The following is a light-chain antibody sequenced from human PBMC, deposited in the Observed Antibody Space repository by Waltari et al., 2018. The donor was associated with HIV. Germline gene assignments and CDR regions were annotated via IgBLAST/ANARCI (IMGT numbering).Light chain of an antibody. J-gene: IGKJ5*01. CDR3: HQRSNWPIT. V-gene: IGKV3-11*01. CDR2: GAS. CDR1: QSVSTY. Sequence: EIVLTQSPATLSLSPGESATLSCMASQSVSTYLAWYQQKPGQAPRLLIYGASSRATGIPARFSGSGSGTDFTLTISSLEPGDFGVYYCHQRSNWPITFGQGTRLEIK.